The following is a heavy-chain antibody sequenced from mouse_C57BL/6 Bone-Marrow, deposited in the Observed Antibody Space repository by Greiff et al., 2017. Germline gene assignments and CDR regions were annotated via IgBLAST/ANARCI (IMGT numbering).Heavy chain of an antibody. CDR1: GFTFSDFY. CDR3: ASDAYYGSSFYWYFDV. V-gene: IGHV7-1*01. CDR2: SRNKANDYTT. D-gene: IGHD1-1*01. J-gene: IGHJ1*03. Sequence: EVQRVESGGGLVQSGRSLRLSCATSGFTFSDFYMEWVRQAPGKGLEWIAASRNKANDYTTEYSASVKGRFIVSRDTSQSILYLQMNALRAEDTAIYYCASDAYYGSSFYWYFDVWGTGTTVTVSS.